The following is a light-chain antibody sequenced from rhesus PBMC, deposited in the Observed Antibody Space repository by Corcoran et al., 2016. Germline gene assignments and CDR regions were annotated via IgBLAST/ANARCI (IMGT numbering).Light chain of an antibody. CDR3: CSYTTSNTFV. V-gene: IGLV2S7*01. Sequence: QSAPTQPPSVSGSPGQSVTISCTGASGDIGTYNYVSWYQQHPGKAPKLMIYDVSNRPSGVSDRFSGSKSGNTASLTISGLQAEDEADYYCCSYTTSNTFVFGSGTKLTVL. J-gene: IGLJ6*01. CDR2: DVS. CDR1: SGDIGTYNY.